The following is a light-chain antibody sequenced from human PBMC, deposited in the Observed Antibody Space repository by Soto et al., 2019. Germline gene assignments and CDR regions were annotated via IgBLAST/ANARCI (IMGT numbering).Light chain of an antibody. CDR3: QHRNNWPIT. V-gene: IGKV3-11*01. CDR2: DAS. J-gene: IGKJ5*01. Sequence: IWLAQSPGTLALSAGERSTLSCMASRSVSSCLAWYQQKAGQAPRLLIYDASNRATGIPARFSGSGSGTDFTLTISSLEPEDFAVYCCQHRNNWPITFGQGTRLEIK. CDR1: RSVSSC.